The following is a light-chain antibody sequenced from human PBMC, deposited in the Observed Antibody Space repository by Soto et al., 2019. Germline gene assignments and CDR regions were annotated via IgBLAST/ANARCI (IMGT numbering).Light chain of an antibody. CDR1: LSVARDG. CDR2: GAS. Sequence: EIVLTQSPGTLSLSPGEIATLSGRASLSVARDGLAWYQQKPGQAPRLLIYGASARAAGVPARFTRSGAGTHLTRAITRLQPEDVAVYYFQVYGRFPLMYTVGQGTKVVVK. J-gene: IGKJ2*01. V-gene: IGKV3-20*01. CDR3: QVYGRFPLMYT.